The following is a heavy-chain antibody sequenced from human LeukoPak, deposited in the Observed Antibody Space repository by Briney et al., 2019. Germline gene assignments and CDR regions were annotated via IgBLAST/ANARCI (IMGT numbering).Heavy chain of an antibody. Sequence: GGSLRLSCAASGFTFSNYWMHWVRQAPGKGLVWVSRINSDGSRTTYADSVKGRSTISRDNAKNTLYLQMNSLRAEDTAVYYCVRDEYGSESYWGQGTLVTVSS. CDR1: GFTFSNYW. CDR2: INSDGSRT. CDR3: VRDEYGSESY. V-gene: IGHV3-74*01. J-gene: IGHJ4*02. D-gene: IGHD3-10*01.